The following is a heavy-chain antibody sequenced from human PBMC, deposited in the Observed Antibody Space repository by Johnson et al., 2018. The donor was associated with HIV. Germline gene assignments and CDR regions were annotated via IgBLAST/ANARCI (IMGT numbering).Heavy chain of an antibody. D-gene: IGHD3-9*01. CDR1: GFTFSSYG. Sequence: QVQLVESGGGLIQPGGSLRLSCAASGFTFSSYGMHWVRQAPGKGLEWVAVISYDGSNKYYADSVKARFTISRDDARNTLYLQMNSLRVEDTALYYCARDGDDGDEADDTKGAFDIWGQGTMVTVSS. V-gene: IGHV3-30*03. CDR2: ISYDGSNK. CDR3: ARDGDDGDEADDTKGAFDI. J-gene: IGHJ3*02.